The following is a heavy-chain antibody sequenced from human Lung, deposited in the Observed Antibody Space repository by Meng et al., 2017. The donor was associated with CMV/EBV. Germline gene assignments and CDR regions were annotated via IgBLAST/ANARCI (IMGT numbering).Heavy chain of an antibody. J-gene: IGHJ4*02. CDR2: IIPIFGTA. CDR3: ATYYYGSGSHGGD. D-gene: IGHD3-10*01. CDR1: GGTFSSYA. Sequence: CKASGGTFSSYALSWVRQAPGQGLEWMGGIIPIFGTANYAQKFQGRVTITTDESTSTAYMELSSLRSEDTAVYYCATYYYGSGSHGGDWGQGTLVTVSS. V-gene: IGHV1-69*05.